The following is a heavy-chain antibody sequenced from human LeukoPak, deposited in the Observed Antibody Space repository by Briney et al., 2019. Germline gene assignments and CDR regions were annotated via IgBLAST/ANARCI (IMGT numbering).Heavy chain of an antibody. D-gene: IGHD1-26*01. CDR2: INPNSGGT. CDR3: AREGPIVGATHLVDY. Sequence: ASVKVSCKSSGYTFTDYYMHWVRQAPGQGLEWMGWINPNSGGTNYAQKFQGRVTMTRDTSIGTAYMELRRLRSDDTAVYYCAREGPIVGATHLVDYWGQGTLVTVSS. J-gene: IGHJ4*02. CDR1: GYTFTDYY. V-gene: IGHV1-2*02.